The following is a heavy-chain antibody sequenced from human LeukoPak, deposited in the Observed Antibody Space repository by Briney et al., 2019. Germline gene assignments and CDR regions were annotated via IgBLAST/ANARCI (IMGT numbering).Heavy chain of an antibody. V-gene: IGHV3-20*04. D-gene: IGHD4-17*01. J-gene: IGHJ4*02. CDR1: GFTFDDYG. CDR3: ARYVLDYGAFDY. CDR2: INWNGGST. Sequence: PGGSLRLSCAASGFTFDDYGMSWVRQAPGKGLEWVSGINWNGGSTGYADSVKGRLNISRDNAKNSLYLQMNSLRAEDTALYYCARYVLDYGAFDYWGQGTLVTVSS.